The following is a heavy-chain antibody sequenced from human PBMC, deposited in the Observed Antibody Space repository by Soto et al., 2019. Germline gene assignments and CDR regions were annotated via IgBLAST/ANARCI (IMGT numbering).Heavy chain of an antibody. CDR3: ARVTYGLYYYDYMDV. CDR1: GFTFSSYW. J-gene: IGHJ6*03. CDR2: IKQDGSEK. V-gene: IGHV3-7*01. Sequence: EVQLVESGGGLVQPGGSLRLSCAASGFTFSSYWMSWVRQAPGKGLEWVANIKQDGSEKYYVDSVKGRFTISRDNAKNSLYLQMNSLRAEDTAVYYCARVTYGLYYYDYMDVWGKGTTVTVSS. D-gene: IGHD3-16*01.